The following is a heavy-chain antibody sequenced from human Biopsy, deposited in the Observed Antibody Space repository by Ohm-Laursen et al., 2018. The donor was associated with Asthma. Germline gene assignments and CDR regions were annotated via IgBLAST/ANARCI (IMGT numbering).Heavy chain of an antibody. Sequence: PSDTLSLTCIVSGDAMSTSGSYWGWIRQSPGKGLEWIGETNERGVTNNNPSLKSRVIISIDTYWNRVSLKLTSVTAADTAVYYCARGPELDVWGQGTTVTVSS. CDR1: GDAMSTSGSY. CDR2: TNERGVT. V-gene: IGHV4-39*07. CDR3: ARGPELDV. J-gene: IGHJ6*02.